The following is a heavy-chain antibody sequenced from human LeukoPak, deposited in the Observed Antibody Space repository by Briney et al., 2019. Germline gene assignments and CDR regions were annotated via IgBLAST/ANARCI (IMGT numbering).Heavy chain of an antibody. Sequence: SETLSLTCTVSGGSIRTYFWSWIRQPPGKGLEWIGYIYYSGSTNYNPSLKSRVTISVDTSKNQFSLKLSSVTAADTAVYYCARGSGYDYDWFDYWGQGTLVTVSS. CDR1: GGSIRTYF. D-gene: IGHD5-12*01. CDR3: ARGSGYDYDWFDY. V-gene: IGHV4-59*01. J-gene: IGHJ4*02. CDR2: IYYSGST.